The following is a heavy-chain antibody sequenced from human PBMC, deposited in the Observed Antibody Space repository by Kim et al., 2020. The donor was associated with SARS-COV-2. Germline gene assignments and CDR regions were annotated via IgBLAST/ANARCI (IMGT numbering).Heavy chain of an antibody. Sequence: GSTNYNPSLKSRVTISVDTSKNQFSLKLSSVTAADTAVYYCARFMPSDYWGQGTLVTVSS. D-gene: IGHD2-2*01. CDR2: GST. V-gene: IGHV4-34*01. CDR3: ARFMPSDY. J-gene: IGHJ4*02.